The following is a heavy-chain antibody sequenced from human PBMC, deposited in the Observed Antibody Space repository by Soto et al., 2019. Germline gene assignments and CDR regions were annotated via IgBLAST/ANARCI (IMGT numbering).Heavy chain of an antibody. D-gene: IGHD7-27*01. J-gene: IGHJ4*02. CDR3: AKDGINWGFDY. Sequence: QVQLVESGGGVVQPGTSLRLSCAVSGLTFRKSGMHWVRQAPGKGLEWVALILNDGINKYYADSVKGRFIISRDNSKNTLSLRMNNLRVEDTAVYYCAKDGINWGFDYWGQGTLVTVSS. CDR1: GLTFRKSG. CDR2: ILNDGINK. V-gene: IGHV3-33*06.